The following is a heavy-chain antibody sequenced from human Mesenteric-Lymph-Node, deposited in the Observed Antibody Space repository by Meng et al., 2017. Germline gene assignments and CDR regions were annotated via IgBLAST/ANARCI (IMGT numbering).Heavy chain of an antibody. J-gene: IGHJ1*01. CDR2: IVVGSGNT. D-gene: IGHD3-22*01. Sequence: SVKVSCKASGFTFTSSAVQWVRQARGQRLEWIGWIVVGSGNTNYAQKFQERVTITRDMSTSTAYMELSSLRSEDTAVYYCAREGPDYYYDSSGYYQYFQHWGHGTRVTVSS. V-gene: IGHV1-58*01. CDR3: AREGPDYYYDSSGYYQYFQH. CDR1: GFTFTSSA.